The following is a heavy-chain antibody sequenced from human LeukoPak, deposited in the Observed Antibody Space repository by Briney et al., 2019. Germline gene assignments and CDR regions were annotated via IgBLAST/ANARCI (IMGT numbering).Heavy chain of an antibody. CDR3: ASPMGSIWAFDY. V-gene: IGHV1-69*13. CDR1: GGTFSSYA. D-gene: IGHD6-13*01. Sequence: ASVKVSCKASGGTFSSYAISWVRQAPGQGLEWMGGIIPIFGTANYAQKFQGRVTITADESTSTAYMELSSLRSEDTAVYYCASPMGSIWAFDYWGQGTLVTVSS. CDR2: IIPIFGTA. J-gene: IGHJ4*02.